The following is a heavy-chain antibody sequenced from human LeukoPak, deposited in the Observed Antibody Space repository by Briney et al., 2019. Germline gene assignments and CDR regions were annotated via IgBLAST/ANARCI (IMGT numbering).Heavy chain of an antibody. CDR1: GYTLTELS. J-gene: IGHJ4*02. Sequence: GASVKVSCKVSGYTLTELSMHWVRQAPGKGLEWMGGFDPEDGKINYARKFRGRVTMTEDTSTDTAYMKMISLRSEDTALYYCATLKRLTMIVGFFDYWGQGTLVTVSS. CDR2: FDPEDGKI. CDR3: ATLKRLTMIVGFFDY. V-gene: IGHV1-24*01. D-gene: IGHD3-22*01.